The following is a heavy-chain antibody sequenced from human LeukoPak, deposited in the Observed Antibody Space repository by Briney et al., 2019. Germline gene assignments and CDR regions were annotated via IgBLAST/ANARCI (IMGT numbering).Heavy chain of an antibody. CDR2: ISGSGGRT. D-gene: IGHD5-12*01. J-gene: IGHJ4*02. CDR1: GFTFSSYA. V-gene: IGHV3-23*01. CDR3: AKGYSGHAIYFDY. Sequence: GGSLRLSCAASGFTFSSYAMSWVRQAPGKGLEWVSTISGSGGRTHYADSVKGRFTISRDNSKNTLYLQMNSLRAEDTAVYYCAKGYSGHAIYFDYWGQGTLVTVSS.